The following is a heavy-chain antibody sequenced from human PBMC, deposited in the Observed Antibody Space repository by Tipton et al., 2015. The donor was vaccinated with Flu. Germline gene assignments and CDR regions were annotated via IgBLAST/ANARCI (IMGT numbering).Heavy chain of an antibody. D-gene: IGHD3-3*01. CDR1: GSSMTGGYY. J-gene: IGHJ4*02. V-gene: IGHV4-38-2*01. Sequence: LRLSCAVFGSSMTGGYYWGWIRQPPGKGLEWLGNIHRSGNAYYNSSLKSRVSMSVDNSKNQFSLKLTSVTAADTAVYYCARGRDDFWSGYSPFDYWGQGTLVTVSS. CDR3: ARGRDDFWSGYSPFDY. CDR2: IHRSGNA.